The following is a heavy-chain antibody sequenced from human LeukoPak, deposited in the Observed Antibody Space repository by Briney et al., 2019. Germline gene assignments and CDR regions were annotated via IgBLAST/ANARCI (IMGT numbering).Heavy chain of an antibody. V-gene: IGHV3-48*04. CDR3: ASGGWELNDAFDI. J-gene: IGHJ3*02. CDR1: GFTFSSYT. D-gene: IGHD1-26*01. CDR2: ISSSSSTI. Sequence: GGSLRLSCAASGFTFSSYTISWVRQAPGKGLEWVSYISSSSSTIYYADSVKGRFTISRDNAKNSLYLQMNSMRAEDTAVYYCASGGWELNDAFDIWGQGTMVTVSS.